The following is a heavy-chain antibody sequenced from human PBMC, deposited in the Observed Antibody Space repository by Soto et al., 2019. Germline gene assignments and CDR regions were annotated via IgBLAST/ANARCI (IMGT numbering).Heavy chain of an antibody. CDR2: INPTGDST. Sequence: QVQLVQSGPEVKKPGASVKVSCKASGFTFSSHYMHWVRQAPGQGLEWMGLINPTGDSTTCAQRFPGRLTMTRATSSSTVYMELSSLRSEDTAVYFCARDECAYSSRVPYWYFALWGRGPLVTVSS. CDR3: ARDECAYSSRVPYWYFAL. D-gene: IGHD5-18*01. CDR1: GFTFSSHY. V-gene: IGHV1-46*01. J-gene: IGHJ2*01.